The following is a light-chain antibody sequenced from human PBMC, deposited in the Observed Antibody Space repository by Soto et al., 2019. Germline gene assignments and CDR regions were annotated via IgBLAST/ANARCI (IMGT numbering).Light chain of an antibody. CDR3: QTWGSGIVV. J-gene: IGLJ2*01. Sequence: QLVLTQSPSASASLGASVKLNCTLSSGHSNYAIAWHQQQSEKGPRYLMKLNSDGSHSKGDGIPDRFSGSSSGAERYLTISGLQSEDEADYYCQTWGSGIVVFGGGTKLTVL. V-gene: IGLV4-69*01. CDR2: LNSDGSH. CDR1: SGHSNYA.